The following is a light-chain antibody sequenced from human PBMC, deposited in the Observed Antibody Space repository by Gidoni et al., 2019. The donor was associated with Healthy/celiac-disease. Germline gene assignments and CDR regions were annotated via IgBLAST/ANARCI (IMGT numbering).Light chain of an antibody. CDR2: GAS. J-gene: IGKJ1*01. Sequence: ELVLTQSPGTLSLSPGERAPLSCRASQSVSSSYLAWYQPKPGQAPRLLIYGASSRATGIPDRFSGSGSGTDFTLTISRLEPEDFAVYYCQQYGSSPRTFGQGTKVEIK. CDR1: QSVSSSY. CDR3: QQYGSSPRT. V-gene: IGKV3-20*01.